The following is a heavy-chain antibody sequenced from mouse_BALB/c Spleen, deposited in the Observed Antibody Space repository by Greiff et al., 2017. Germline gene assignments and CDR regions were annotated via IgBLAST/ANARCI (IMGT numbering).Heavy chain of an antibody. J-gene: IGHJ4*01. D-gene: IGHD3-1*01. V-gene: IGHV1-9*01. CDR3: AREGAWMDY. CDR2: ILPGSGST. CDR1: GYTFSSYW. Sequence: QGQLQQSGAELMKPGASVKISCKATGYTFSSYWIEWVKQRPGHGLEWIGEILPGSGSTNYNEKFKGKATFTADTSSNTAYMQLSSLTSEDSAVYYCAREGAWMDYWGQGTSVTVSS.